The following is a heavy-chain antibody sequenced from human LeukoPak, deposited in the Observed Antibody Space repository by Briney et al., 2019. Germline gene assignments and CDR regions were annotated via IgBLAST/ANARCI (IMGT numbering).Heavy chain of an antibody. Sequence: GGSLRLSCAASGFPFSDYAMTWVRQAPGKGLEWVSTLSGSGGSTFYADSVKGRFTISRDNSKNTLYLQMTNLRAADTAVYYCAKDLSRAVAADWFDPWDQGSLVTVSS. CDR2: LSGSGGST. CDR1: GFPFSDYA. J-gene: IGHJ5*02. CDR3: AKDLSRAVAADWFDP. V-gene: IGHV3-23*01. D-gene: IGHD6-19*01.